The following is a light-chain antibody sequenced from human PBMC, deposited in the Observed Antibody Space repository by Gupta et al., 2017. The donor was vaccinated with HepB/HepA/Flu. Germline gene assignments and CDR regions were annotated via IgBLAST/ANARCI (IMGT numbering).Light chain of an antibody. CDR2: ASS. V-gene: IGKV1-5*01. CDR3: QQYNSYRPLT. Sequence: DIQMTQSPSTLSAFVGDRVSITCRASQTISRWVAWYQEQPGKAPKLLIYASSTLQSGVPSRFSGSRSATDYTLTICSLQPDESATYYCQQYNSYRPLTFGGGTKVEIK. J-gene: IGKJ4*01. CDR1: QTISRW.